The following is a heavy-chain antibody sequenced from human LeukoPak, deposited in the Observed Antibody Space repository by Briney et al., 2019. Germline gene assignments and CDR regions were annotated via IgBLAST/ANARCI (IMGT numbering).Heavy chain of an antibody. CDR1: GFTFSSYW. CDR2: IKQDGSEK. V-gene: IGHV3-7*01. D-gene: IGHD3-3*01. CDR3: ARDTGCNYDFWSGYSN. J-gene: IGHJ4*02. Sequence: GGSLRLSCAASGFTFSSYWMSWVRQAPGKGLEWVANIKQDGSEKYYVDSVKGRFTISRDNAKNSLYLQTNSLRAEDTAVYYCARDTGCNYDFWSGYSNWGQGTLVTVSS.